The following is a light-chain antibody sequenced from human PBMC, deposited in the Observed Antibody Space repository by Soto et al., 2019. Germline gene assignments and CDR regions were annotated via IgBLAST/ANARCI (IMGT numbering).Light chain of an antibody. J-gene: IGKJ2*01. V-gene: IGKV1-39*01. CDR2: AAS. CDR3: QQSYSTPPVT. CDR1: QSISSY. Sequence: DIQMTQSQSSLSASVGDRVTITCRASQSISSYLNWYQQKPGKAPKLLIYAASSLQSGVPSRFSGSGYGTDFTLTISSLQPEDFATYYCQQSYSTPPVTFGQGTKLEIK.